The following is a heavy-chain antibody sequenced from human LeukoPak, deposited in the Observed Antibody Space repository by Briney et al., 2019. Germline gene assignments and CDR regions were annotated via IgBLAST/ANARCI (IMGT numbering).Heavy chain of an antibody. D-gene: IGHD5-24*01. CDR2: IIPIFGTA. V-gene: IGHV1-69*13. J-gene: IGHJ3*02. CDR3: ARDRGDGYSYDAFDI. CDR1: GYTFTGYY. Sequence: ASVKVSCKASGYTFTGYYMHWVRQAPGQGLEWMGGIIPIFGTANYAQKFQGRVTITADESTSTAYMELSSLRSEDTAVYYCARDRGDGYSYDAFDIWGQGTMVTVSS.